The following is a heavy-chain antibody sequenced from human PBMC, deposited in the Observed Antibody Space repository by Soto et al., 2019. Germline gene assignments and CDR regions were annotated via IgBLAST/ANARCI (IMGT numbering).Heavy chain of an antibody. CDR1: GYTFTSYG. J-gene: IGHJ6*02. CDR3: ARSYYGSGTPYYNGMDV. CDR2: ISAYNGNT. Sequence: QVQLVQSGAEVKKPGASVKVSCKASGYTFTSYGISWVRQAPGQGLEWMGWISAYNGNTNYAQKLQGRVNMTTDTATSTAYTELRSLRSDDTAVYYCARSYYGSGTPYYNGMDVWGQGTTVTVSS. V-gene: IGHV1-18*01. D-gene: IGHD3-10*01.